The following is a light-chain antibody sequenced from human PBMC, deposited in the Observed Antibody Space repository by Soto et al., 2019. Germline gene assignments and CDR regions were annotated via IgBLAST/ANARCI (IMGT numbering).Light chain of an antibody. V-gene: IGKV1-39*01. CDR2: GAS. J-gene: IGKJ4*01. CDR1: QSIDRY. Sequence: DIQMTQSPSSLSASVGDRVTITCQASQSIDRYLNWYQQKPGTAPKLLISGASSLRSGVPSRFSGSGSGTDFTLTINSLQPEDLATYYCQQGSRTLTFGGGTKVEIK. CDR3: QQGSRTLT.